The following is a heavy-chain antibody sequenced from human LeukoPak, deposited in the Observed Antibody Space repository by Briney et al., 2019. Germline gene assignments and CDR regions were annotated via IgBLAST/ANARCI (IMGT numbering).Heavy chain of an antibody. CDR1: GFTFSSYA. CDR2: ISGSGGST. D-gene: IGHD3-22*01. V-gene: IGHV3-23*01. CDR3: AKGNTMIVVVSDY. J-gene: IGHJ4*02. Sequence: PGGSLRLSCAASGFTFSSYAMSWVRQAPGKGLEWVSAISGSGGSTYYADSVKGRFTISRDNSKNTLYLQMNSLRVEDTAVYYCAKGNTMIVVVSDYWGQGTLVTVSS.